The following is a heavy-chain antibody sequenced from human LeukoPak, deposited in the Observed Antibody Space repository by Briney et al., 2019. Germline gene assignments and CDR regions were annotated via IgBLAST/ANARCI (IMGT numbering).Heavy chain of an antibody. CDR1: GGSFSGYY. CDR3: ARGGERSGFDY. Sequence: XCAXYGGSFSGYYXSWIRQPPGKGLEWIGEINNSGSTNYKPSLKSRVTITVETSKNQFSLKLSSVTAADTAVYYCARGGERSGFDYWGQGTLVTVSS. J-gene: IGHJ4*02. CDR2: INNSGST. V-gene: IGHV4-34*01. D-gene: IGHD3-22*01.